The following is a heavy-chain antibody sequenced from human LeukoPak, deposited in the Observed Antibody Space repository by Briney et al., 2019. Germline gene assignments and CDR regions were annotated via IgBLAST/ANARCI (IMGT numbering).Heavy chain of an antibody. V-gene: IGHV4-39*01. Sequence: PSETLSLTCIVSGGSISSSSYYWGWIRQPPGKGLEWIGNIYYSGNTYYNPSLKSRVTISVDASKNQFSLNLSSVTAADTAVYSCARLSYGSGNYYNFDYWGQGTLVTVSA. CDR3: ARLSYGSGNYYNFDY. J-gene: IGHJ4*02. D-gene: IGHD3-10*01. CDR1: GGSISSSSYY. CDR2: IYYSGNT.